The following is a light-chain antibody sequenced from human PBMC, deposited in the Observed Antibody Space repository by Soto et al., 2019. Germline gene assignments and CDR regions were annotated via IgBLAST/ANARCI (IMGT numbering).Light chain of an antibody. CDR1: STVDSIY. Sequence: ETVLTQSPGTLSLSPGERASLSCRASSTVDSIYLAWYQQKPGQAPRLLIYGATNRATGIPDRFSGSGSGTDFTLTISRLEPEDFAVYYCQQYGSSPRTFGQGTKVEIK. V-gene: IGKV3-20*01. J-gene: IGKJ1*01. CDR2: GAT. CDR3: QQYGSSPRT.